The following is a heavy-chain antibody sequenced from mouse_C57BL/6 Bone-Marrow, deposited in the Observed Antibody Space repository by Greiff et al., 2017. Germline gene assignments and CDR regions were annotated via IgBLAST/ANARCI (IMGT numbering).Heavy chain of an antibody. V-gene: IGHV1-55*01. CDR3: ARNDYSSYYFDY. CDR1: GYTFTSYW. CDR2: IYPGSGST. Sequence: QVHVKQPGAELVKPGASVKMSCKASGYTFTSYWITWVKQRPGQGLEWIGDIYPGSGSTNYNEKFKSKATLTVDTSSSTAYMQLSSLTSEDSAVYYCARNDYSSYYFDYWGQGTTLTVSS. D-gene: IGHD2-4*01. J-gene: IGHJ2*01.